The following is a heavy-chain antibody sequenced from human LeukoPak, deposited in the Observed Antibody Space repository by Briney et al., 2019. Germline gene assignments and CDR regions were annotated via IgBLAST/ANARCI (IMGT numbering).Heavy chain of an antibody. J-gene: IGHJ4*02. D-gene: IGHD6-19*01. CDR3: ARDVVSSLPNTRRWLKEYYFDY. CDR2: ISSSGSTI. CDR1: GFTFSSYE. V-gene: IGHV3-48*03. Sequence: PGGSLRLSCAASGFTFSSYEMNWVRQAPGKGLEWVSYISSSGSTIYYADSVKGRFTISRDNAKNSLYLQMNSLRAEDTAVYYCARDVVSSLPNTRRWLKEYYFDYWGQGTLVTVSS.